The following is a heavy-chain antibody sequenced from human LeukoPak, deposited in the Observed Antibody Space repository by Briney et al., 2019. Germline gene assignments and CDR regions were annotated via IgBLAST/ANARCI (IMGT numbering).Heavy chain of an antibody. V-gene: IGHV3-53*01. Sequence: GGSLRLSCAASGFTVSSNYMSWVRQAPGKGLEWVSVIYTGGSTYYADSVKGRFTISRDNSKNTLYLQMNSLRAEDTAVYYCARGSVDGDYLFSWGQGTLVSVSS. D-gene: IGHD4-17*01. J-gene: IGHJ5*02. CDR2: IYTGGST. CDR3: ARGSVDGDYLFS. CDR1: GFTVSSNY.